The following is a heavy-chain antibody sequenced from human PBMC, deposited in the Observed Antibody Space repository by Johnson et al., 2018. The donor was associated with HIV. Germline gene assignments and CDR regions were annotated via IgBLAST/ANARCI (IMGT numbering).Heavy chain of an antibody. V-gene: IGHV3-30*03. CDR1: GFTFSSYG. CDR3: ARHSGWSTGNDAFDI. J-gene: IGHJ3*02. D-gene: IGHD6-19*01. CDR2: ISYDGSNK. Sequence: QVQLVESGGGVVRPGGSLRLSCAASGFTFSSYGMHWVRQAPGKGLEWVAVISYDGSNKYYADSVKGRFTISRDNAKNTLYLQMNSLRAEDTAVYYCARHSGWSTGNDAFDIWGQGTMVTVSS.